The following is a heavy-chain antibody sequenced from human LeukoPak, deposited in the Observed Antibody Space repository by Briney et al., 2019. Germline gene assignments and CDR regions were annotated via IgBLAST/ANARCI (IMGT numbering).Heavy chain of an antibody. D-gene: IGHD3-16*01. CDR1: GGSFSPYS. CDR2: INHSGRA. J-gene: IGHJ4*02. Sequence: PSETLSLTCTVSGGSFSPYSWSWIRQPSGKGLEWIGEINHSGRANYSPSLQSRVTISIDTSKNQFSLILNSVTAADTSVYFCARFDPGLGWAFDYWGQGTLVTVSS. CDR3: ARFDPGLGWAFDY. V-gene: IGHV4-34*01.